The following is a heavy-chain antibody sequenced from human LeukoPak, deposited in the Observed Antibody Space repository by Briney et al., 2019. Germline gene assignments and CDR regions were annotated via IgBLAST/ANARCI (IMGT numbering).Heavy chain of an antibody. Sequence: SETLSLTCTVSGGSISSGGYYWSWIRQPPGKGLEWIGYIYYSGITYYNPSLQGRVTISVDTSKNQFSLKLSSVTAADTAVYYCARGKRDCTNGVFYTFPRFDPWGQGTLVTVSS. V-gene: IGHV4-31*03. CDR1: GGSISSGGYY. D-gene: IGHD2-8*01. CDR2: IYYSGIT. J-gene: IGHJ5*02. CDR3: ARGKRDCTNGVFYTFPRFDP.